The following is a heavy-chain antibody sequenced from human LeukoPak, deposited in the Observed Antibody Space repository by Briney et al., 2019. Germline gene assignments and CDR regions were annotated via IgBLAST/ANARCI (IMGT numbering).Heavy chain of an antibody. V-gene: IGHV3-30*18. CDR1: GFTFSSYG. D-gene: IGHD6-13*01. J-gene: IGHJ6*02. CDR2: ISYDGSNK. CDR3: AKEGIAAAGTRDYYYYGMDV. Sequence: PGGSLRLSCAASGFTFSSYGMHWVRQAPGKGLEWVAVISYDGSNKYYADSVKGRFTISRDNSKNTLYLQMNSLRAEDTAVYYCAKEGIAAAGTRDYYYYGMDVWGQGTTVTVSS.